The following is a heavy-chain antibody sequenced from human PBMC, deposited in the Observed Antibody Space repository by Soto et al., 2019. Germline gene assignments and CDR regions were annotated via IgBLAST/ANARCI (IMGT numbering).Heavy chain of an antibody. J-gene: IGHJ4*02. D-gene: IGHD2-2*01. Sequence: SLRLSCAASGFTFSSYSMNWVRQAPGKGLEWVSSISSSSSYIYYADSVKGRFTISRDNAKNSLYLQMNSLRAEDTAVYYCARGTHAVPAYDYWGQGTLVTVSS. CDR2: ISSSSSYI. V-gene: IGHV3-21*01. CDR3: ARGTHAVPAYDY. CDR1: GFTFSSYS.